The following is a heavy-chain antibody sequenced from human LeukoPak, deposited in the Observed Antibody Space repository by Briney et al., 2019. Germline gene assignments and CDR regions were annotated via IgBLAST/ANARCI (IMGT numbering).Heavy chain of an antibody. V-gene: IGHV3-64*01. CDR3: AGRYCSGGGCGPFDY. Sequence: GGSLRLSCAASGFTFTSYSMNWVRQAPGKRLEYVSAINSDGGSTYYASSVKGRFTISRDNSKSTLYLQMGSLRTEDMAVYYCAGRYCSGGGCGPFDYWGQGTLVTVSS. CDR1: GFTFTSYS. J-gene: IGHJ4*02. D-gene: IGHD2-15*01. CDR2: INSDGGST.